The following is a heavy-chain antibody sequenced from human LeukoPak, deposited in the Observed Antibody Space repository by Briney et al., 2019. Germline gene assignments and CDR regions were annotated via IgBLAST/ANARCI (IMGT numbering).Heavy chain of an antibody. Sequence: SETLSLTCTVSGGSISSGGYYWSWIRQPAGKGLEYLGRIYSTGSTNYNPSLRSRVTISVDTSKNHFSLKLSSVTAADTAVYYCARTRVALGDYYDSSGYYYDYWGQGALVTVSS. V-gene: IGHV4-61*02. J-gene: IGHJ4*02. D-gene: IGHD3-22*01. CDR1: GGSISSGGYY. CDR2: IYSTGST. CDR3: ARTRVALGDYYDSSGYYYDY.